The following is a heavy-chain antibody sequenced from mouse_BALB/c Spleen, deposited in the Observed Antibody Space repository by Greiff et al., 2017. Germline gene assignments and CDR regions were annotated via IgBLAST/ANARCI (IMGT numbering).Heavy chain of an antibody. CDR1: GFTFSSYA. V-gene: IGHV5-6-5*01. CDR3: ARGPFYDYGAMDY. J-gene: IGHJ4*01. CDR2: ISSGGST. D-gene: IGHD2-10*01. Sequence: EVMLVESGGGLVKPGGSLKLSCAASGFTFSSYAMSWVRQTPEKRLEWVASISSGGSTYYPDSVKGRFTISRDNARNILYLQMSSLRSEDTAMYYCARGPFYDYGAMDYWGQGTSVTVSS.